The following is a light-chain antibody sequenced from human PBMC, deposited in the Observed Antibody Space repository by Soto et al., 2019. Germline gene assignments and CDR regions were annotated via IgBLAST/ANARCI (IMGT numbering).Light chain of an antibody. CDR2: SAS. Sequence: DLQMTQSPSSLSASVGDRVTITCRASHAISTYLTWYQQKPGKVPKLLIYSASTLHSGVPSRFSDSGSGTDFTLTISSLQTEDVATYSCQQFNSVPNTFGPGTKVDIK. J-gene: IGKJ3*01. V-gene: IGKV1-27*01. CDR3: QQFNSVPNT. CDR1: HAISTY.